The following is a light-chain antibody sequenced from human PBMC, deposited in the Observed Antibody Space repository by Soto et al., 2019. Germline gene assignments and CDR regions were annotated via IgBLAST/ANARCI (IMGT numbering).Light chain of an antibody. Sequence: QSALTQPASVSGSPGQSITISCTGTRSDVVGYNYVSWYQQHPGKAPKLMIYDVSNRPSGVSNRFSGSKSGNTAPLTISGLQAEDEADYYCSSYTSSSTRVFGTGTKVTVL. CDR1: RSDVVGYNY. CDR2: DVS. CDR3: SSYTSSSTRV. J-gene: IGLJ1*01. V-gene: IGLV2-14*01.